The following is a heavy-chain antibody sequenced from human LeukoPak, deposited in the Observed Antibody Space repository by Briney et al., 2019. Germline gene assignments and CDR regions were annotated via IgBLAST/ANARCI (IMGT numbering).Heavy chain of an antibody. CDR1: GGSISSGGYY. D-gene: IGHD6-6*01. CDR2: IYHNGST. Sequence: PSETLSLTCTVSGGSISSGGYYWSWIRQPPGKGLEWIGYIYHNGSTYYNPSLKSRVTISVDRSKNQFSLKLSSVTAADTAVYYCARGLDSSYDYWGQGTLVTVSS. J-gene: IGHJ4*02. CDR3: ARGLDSSYDY. V-gene: IGHV4-30-2*01.